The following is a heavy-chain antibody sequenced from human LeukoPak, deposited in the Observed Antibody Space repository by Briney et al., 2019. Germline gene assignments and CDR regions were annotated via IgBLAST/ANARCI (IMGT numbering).Heavy chain of an antibody. CDR3: ARVLGYGDYTTDY. J-gene: IGHJ4*02. V-gene: IGHV1-3*03. CDR2: INAGNGNT. D-gene: IGHD4-17*01. CDR1: GYTFTSYA. Sequence: VASVKVSCKASGYTFTSYAMHWVRQAPGQRLEWMGWINAGNGNTKYSQEFQGRVTITRNTSISTAYMELSSLRSEDTAVYYCARVLGYGDYTTDYWGQGTLVTVSS.